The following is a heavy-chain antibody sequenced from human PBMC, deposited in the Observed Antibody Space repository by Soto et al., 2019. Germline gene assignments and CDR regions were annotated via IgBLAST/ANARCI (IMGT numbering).Heavy chain of an antibody. CDR3: ARARDGYNFLYEPT. J-gene: IGHJ4*02. Sequence: GSLRLSCAASGFTVINNYISCFRHSPLKGLEWVSVIYSGGSTYYADSVKGRFTISRDNSKNTLYLQMNSLRADDTAVYYCARARDGYNFLYEPTWGQGTLVTVSS. CDR1: GFTVINNY. V-gene: IGHV3-53*01. CDR2: IYSGGST. D-gene: IGHD5-12*01.